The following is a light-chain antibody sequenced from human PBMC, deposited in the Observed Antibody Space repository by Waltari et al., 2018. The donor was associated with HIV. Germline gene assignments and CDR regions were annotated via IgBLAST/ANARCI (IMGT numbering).Light chain of an antibody. CDR1: LDISNS. Sequence: DIQMTQSPSSMSASVGDRVTITCRASLDISNSLAWYQVKPGKIPKLLIYRASALQSGVPSRFSGSGSGTEFTFIIDSLRPEDVATYYCQNSYSAPYTFGQGTRLEI. J-gene: IGKJ5*01. V-gene: IGKV1-27*01. CDR3: QNSYSAPYT. CDR2: RAS.